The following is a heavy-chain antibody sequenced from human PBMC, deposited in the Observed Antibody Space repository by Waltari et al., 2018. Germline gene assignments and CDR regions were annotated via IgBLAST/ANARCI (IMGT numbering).Heavy chain of an antibody. CDR2: INPSGGST. D-gene: IGHD2-21*01. V-gene: IGHV1-46*01. CDR3: ALDTGALWMDV. J-gene: IGHJ6*02. CDR1: ESTFTSSY. Sequence: QVQLVQSGAEVKKPGASVNISCKTSESTFTSSYIHWVPQAPGQGLEWMGIINPSGGSTIYAQKFQGRVTMTRDTSTSTVYMELSSLRSEDTAVYYCALDTGALWMDVWGQGTTVTVSS.